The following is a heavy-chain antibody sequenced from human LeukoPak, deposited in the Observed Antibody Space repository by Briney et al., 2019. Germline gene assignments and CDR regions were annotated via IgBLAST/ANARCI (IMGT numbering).Heavy chain of an antibody. CDR2: ISYDGSNK. J-gene: IGHJ5*02. CDR1: GFTFSSRDW. V-gene: IGHV3-30*18. Sequence: PGGSLRLSCVASGFTFSSRDWMTWVRQAPGKGLEWVAVISYDGSNKYYVDSVKGRFTISRDNSKNTLYLQMNSLRAEDTAVYYCAKGQIGFDPWGQGTLVTVSS. CDR3: AKGQIGFDP.